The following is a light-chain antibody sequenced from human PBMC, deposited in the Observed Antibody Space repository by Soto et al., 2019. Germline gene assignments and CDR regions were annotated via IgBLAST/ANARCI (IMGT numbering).Light chain of an antibody. CDR1: QSVSSSY. V-gene: IGKV3-20*01. CDR3: QQYDDSRWT. CDR2: GAS. Sequence: EIVLTQSPGTLSLSPGERATLSCRASQSVSSSYLAWYQQKPGQAPRLLIYGASSTATGIPDRFSGSGSGTDFSLTISRLGPEDFAVYYCQQYDDSRWTFGQGTKVDIK. J-gene: IGKJ1*01.